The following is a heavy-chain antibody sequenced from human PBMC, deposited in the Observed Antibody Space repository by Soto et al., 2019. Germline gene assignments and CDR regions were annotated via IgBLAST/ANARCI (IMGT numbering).Heavy chain of an antibody. Sequence: GGSLRLSCTAAGFTFGDYAMSWVRQAPGKGLEWVGFIRSKADGGTTEYAASVKGRFTISRDDSKSIAYLQMNSLKTEDTAVYYCTRASKDSSSWYPFDYWGQGTLVTVSS. CDR3: TRASKDSSSWYPFDY. V-gene: IGHV3-49*04. CDR1: GFTFGDYA. CDR2: IRSKADGGTT. D-gene: IGHD6-13*01. J-gene: IGHJ4*02.